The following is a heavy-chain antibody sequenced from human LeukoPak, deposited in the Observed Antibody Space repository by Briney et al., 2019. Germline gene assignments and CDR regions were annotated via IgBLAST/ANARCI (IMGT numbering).Heavy chain of an antibody. J-gene: IGHJ4*02. D-gene: IGHD3-10*01. CDR2: ISSNGGST. Sequence: GGSLRLSCSASGFTFSSYAMHWVRQAPGKGLEYVSAISSNGGSTYYADSVKGRFTISRDNSKNTLYLQMNSLRTEDTAVYYCAKATSVITLFDYWGQGTLVTVSS. CDR1: GFTFSSYA. CDR3: AKATSVITLFDY. V-gene: IGHV3-64*04.